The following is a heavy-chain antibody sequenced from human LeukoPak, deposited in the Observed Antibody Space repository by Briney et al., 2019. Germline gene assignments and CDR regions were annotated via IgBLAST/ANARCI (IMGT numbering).Heavy chain of an antibody. CDR2: INHSGST. V-gene: IGHV4-34*01. Sequence: SETLSLTCAVYGGSFSGYYWSWIRQPPGKGLEWIGEINHSGSTYYNPSLKSRVTISVDRSKNQFSLKLSSVTAADTAVYYCARTLYGDYSYNWFDPWGQGTLVTVSS. CDR1: GGSFSGYY. CDR3: ARTLYGDYSYNWFDP. J-gene: IGHJ5*02. D-gene: IGHD4-17*01.